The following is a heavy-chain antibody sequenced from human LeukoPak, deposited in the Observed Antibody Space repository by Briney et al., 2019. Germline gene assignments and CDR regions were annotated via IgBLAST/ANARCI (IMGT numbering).Heavy chain of an antibody. J-gene: IGHJ1*01. D-gene: IGHD4-17*01. Sequence: GGSVRLSCAASGFTVSSNYMSWVRQAPGEGLEWVSVIYSGGSTYYADSVKGRFTISRDNSKNTLYLQMNSLGAEDTAVYYCARGGDYGDYVQNWGQGTLVTVSS. CDR2: IYSGGST. CDR1: GFTVSSNY. CDR3: ARGGDYGDYVQN. V-gene: IGHV3-66*01.